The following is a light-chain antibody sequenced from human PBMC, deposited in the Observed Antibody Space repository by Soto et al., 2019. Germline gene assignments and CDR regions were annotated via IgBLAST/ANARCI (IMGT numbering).Light chain of an antibody. CDR1: QSVSSN. Sequence: EIVMTQSPATLSVSPGERATLSCRASQSVSSNLAWYQHKPGQAPRLLIFGASTRATGIPARFSGSGSGTEFTLTISSLQSEDLAVYYCQHYNNWPPWTFGQGTKAEIK. V-gene: IGKV3-15*01. CDR3: QHYNNWPPWT. CDR2: GAS. J-gene: IGKJ1*01.